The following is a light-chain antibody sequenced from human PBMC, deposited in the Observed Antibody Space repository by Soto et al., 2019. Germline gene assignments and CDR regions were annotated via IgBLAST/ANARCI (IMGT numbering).Light chain of an antibody. CDR1: QSVSSN. Sequence: EIVMTQSPATLSVSPGERATLSCRASQSVSSNLDWYQQKPGQAPRLLIYGASTRATGIPARFSVSGSGTEFTLTISSLQSEDFAVYYCQQYNNWPPYTFGQGTKLEIK. V-gene: IGKV3-15*01. CDR2: GAS. J-gene: IGKJ2*01. CDR3: QQYNNWPPYT.